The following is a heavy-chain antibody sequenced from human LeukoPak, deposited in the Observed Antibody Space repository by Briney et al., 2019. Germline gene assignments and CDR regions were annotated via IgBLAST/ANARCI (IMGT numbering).Heavy chain of an antibody. V-gene: IGHV3-30*18. D-gene: IGHD1-26*01. J-gene: IGHJ4*02. CDR3: AQDYTRQIVGATAIEY. CDR2: LSFDGSAK. Sequence: GGSLRLSCAASGFTLSNYGMHWVRQAPGKGLEWVAVLSFDGSAKYYADSVKGRFTISRDNSKNTLYLQMNSLRAEDTAPYYCAQDYTRQIVGATAIEYWGQGTLVTVSS. CDR1: GFTLSNYG.